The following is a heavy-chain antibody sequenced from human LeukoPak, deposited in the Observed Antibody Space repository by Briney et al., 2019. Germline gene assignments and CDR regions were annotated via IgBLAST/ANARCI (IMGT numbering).Heavy chain of an antibody. J-gene: IGHJ4*02. CDR2: IYYSGST. V-gene: IGHV4-39*01. Sequence: PSETLSLTCTVSGGSISSSSYYWGWIRQPPGKGLEWIGSIYYSGSTYYNPSRKSRVTISVDTSKNQFSLKLSSVTAADTAVYYCARSGYSRYFDYWGQGTLVTVSS. CDR1: GGSISSSSYY. CDR3: ARSGYSRYFDY. D-gene: IGHD3-3*01.